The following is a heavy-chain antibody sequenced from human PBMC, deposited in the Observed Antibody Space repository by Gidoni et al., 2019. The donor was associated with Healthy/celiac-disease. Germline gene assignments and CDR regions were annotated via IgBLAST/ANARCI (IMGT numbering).Heavy chain of an antibody. CDR2: ISSSSSYI. Sequence: EVQLVESGGGLVKPGGSLRLSCAASGFTFSSYSMNWVRQAPGKGLEWVSSISSSSSYIYYADSVKGRFTISRDNAKNSLYLQMNSLRAEDTAVYYCAADSSGGDDAFDIWGQGTMVTVSS. J-gene: IGHJ3*02. V-gene: IGHV3-21*01. CDR3: AADSSGGDDAFDI. CDR1: GFTFSSYS. D-gene: IGHD3-22*01.